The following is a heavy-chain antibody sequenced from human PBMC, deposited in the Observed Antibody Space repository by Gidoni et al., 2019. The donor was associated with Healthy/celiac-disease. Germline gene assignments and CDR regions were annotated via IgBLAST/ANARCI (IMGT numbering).Heavy chain of an antibody. D-gene: IGHD6-19*01. J-gene: IGHJ4*02. CDR3: ARVHSSGWYPFFDS. CDR2: IKQDGSEK. Sequence: EVQLVESGGGWVQPGGSLRLSCAASGFTCSSYWMSWVRQAPGKGLEWVANIKQDGSEKYYVDSVKGRFTISRDNAKNSLYQQMNSLRAEDTAVYYCARVHSSGWYPFFDSWGQGTLVTVSS. V-gene: IGHV3-7*03. CDR1: GFTCSSYW.